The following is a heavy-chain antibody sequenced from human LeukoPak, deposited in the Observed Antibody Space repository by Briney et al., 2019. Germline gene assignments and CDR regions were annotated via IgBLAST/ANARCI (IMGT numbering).Heavy chain of an antibody. CDR3: ARGIAVAGPPLDY. V-gene: IGHV3-30-3*01. J-gene: IGHJ4*02. CDR1: GFTFSSYA. Sequence: GSLRLSCAASGFTFSSYAMHWVRQAPGKGLEWVAVISYDGSNKYYADSVKGRFTISRDNSKNTLYLQMNSLRAEDTAVYYCARGIAVAGPPLDYWGQGTMVTVSS. CDR2: ISYDGSNK. D-gene: IGHD6-19*01.